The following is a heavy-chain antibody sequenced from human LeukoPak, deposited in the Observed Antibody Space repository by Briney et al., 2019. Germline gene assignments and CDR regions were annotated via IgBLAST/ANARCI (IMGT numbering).Heavy chain of an antibody. J-gene: IGHJ5*02. D-gene: IGHD1-26*01. V-gene: IGHV1-2*02. Sequence: ASVKVSCKASGYTFTGYHIHWVRQAPGQGLEWMGWINPNSGGTNYAQKFQGRVTMTRDTSISTAYMELSRLRSDDTAVYYCARDGSGSDDWFDPWGQGTLVTVSS. CDR3: ARDGSGSDDWFDP. CDR2: INPNSGGT. CDR1: GYTFTGYH.